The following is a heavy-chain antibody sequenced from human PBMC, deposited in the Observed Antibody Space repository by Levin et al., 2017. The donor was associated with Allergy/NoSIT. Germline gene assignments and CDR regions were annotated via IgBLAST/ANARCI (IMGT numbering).Heavy chain of an antibody. CDR3: AKSFYGGNSVVGAFDY. CDR1: GFTFRSSA. Sequence: LSLPCAASGFTFRSSAMSWVRQAPGKGLEWVSAISGSGGSTYYADSVKGRFTISRDNSKNTLYLQMNSLRAEDTAVYYCAKSFYGGNSVVGAFDYWGQGTLVTVSS. D-gene: IGHD4-23*01. V-gene: IGHV3-23*01. CDR2: ISGSGGST. J-gene: IGHJ4*02.